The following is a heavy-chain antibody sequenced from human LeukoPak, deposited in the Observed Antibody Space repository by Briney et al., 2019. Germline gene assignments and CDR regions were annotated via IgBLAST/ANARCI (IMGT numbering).Heavy chain of an antibody. J-gene: IGHJ4*02. CDR3: APHRFGEPHFEY. CDR1: DNSISSFY. V-gene: IGHV4-59*08. CDR2: VYKTGHT. D-gene: IGHD3-10*01. Sequence: SETLSLTCTVADNSISSFYWSWIRQPPGKGLEWSGFVYKTGHTNYNPSLKSRVAISLDGSKSQVSLRLTSVTAADTAVYYCAPHRFGEPHFEYWGRGTLVSVSS.